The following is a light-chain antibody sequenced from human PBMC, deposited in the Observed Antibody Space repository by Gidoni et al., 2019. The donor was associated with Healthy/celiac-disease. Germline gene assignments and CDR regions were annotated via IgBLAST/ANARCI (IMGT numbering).Light chain of an antibody. CDR2: AAS. Sequence: DIQMTQSPSSLSASVGDRVTITCRASQSISSYLHWYQQKPGKAPKLLIYAASSLKSGVPSRFSGSGSGTDFTLTISSLQPEDFATYYCQQSYSTPSTFGGGTKVEIK. CDR3: QQSYSTPST. J-gene: IGKJ4*01. V-gene: IGKV1-39*01. CDR1: QSISSY.